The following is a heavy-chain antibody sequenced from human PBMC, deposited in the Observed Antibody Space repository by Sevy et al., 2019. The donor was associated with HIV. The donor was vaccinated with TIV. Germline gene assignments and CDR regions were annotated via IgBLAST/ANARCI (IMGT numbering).Heavy chain of an antibody. D-gene: IGHD6-19*01. V-gene: IGHV3-74*01. Sequence: GGSLRLSCAASGFTSGSFYMHWVRQTPKKGLVWVSNINSDRRLSNYADSVKGRFIVSRDNAKNTQHLQMTSLGAEDTAVYYCAIGSAGTAQHWGQGILVTVSS. CDR3: AIGSAGTAQH. CDR1: GFTSGSFY. J-gene: IGHJ4*02. CDR2: INSDRRLS.